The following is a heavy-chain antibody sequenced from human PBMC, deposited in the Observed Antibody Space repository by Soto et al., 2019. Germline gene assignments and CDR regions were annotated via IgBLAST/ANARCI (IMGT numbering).Heavy chain of an antibody. D-gene: IGHD2-2*01. Sequence: SETLSLTCSVSGGTINSGDYFWSWIRQPPGKGLEWIGYIYHSGSTYYNPSLKSRVTISVDRSKNQFSLKLSSVTAADTAVYYCARESIVVVPAATGIFRYYYYGMDVWGQGTTVTVSS. CDR3: ARESIVVVPAATGIFRYYYYGMDV. J-gene: IGHJ6*02. V-gene: IGHV4-30-2*01. CDR1: GGTINSGDYF. CDR2: IYHSGST.